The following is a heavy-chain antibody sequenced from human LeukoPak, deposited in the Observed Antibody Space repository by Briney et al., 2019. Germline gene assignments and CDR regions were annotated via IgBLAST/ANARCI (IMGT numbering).Heavy chain of an antibody. CDR1: GFSFSDYD. CDR3: GRAFPPLRTSSAGDL. J-gene: IGHJ1*01. D-gene: IGHD3-16*01. CDR2: ISGRSSHV. V-gene: IGHV3-21*01. Sequence: PGGSLRLSCSASGFSFSDYDMNWARQAPGKGLEWVSAISGRSSHVYYGESVKGRFTISRDNAKNSLYLQLDSLGVEDTAVYYCGRAFPPLRTSSAGDLWGQGTLVTVSS.